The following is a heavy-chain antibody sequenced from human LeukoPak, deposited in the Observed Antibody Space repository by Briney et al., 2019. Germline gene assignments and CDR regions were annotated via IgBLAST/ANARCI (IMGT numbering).Heavy chain of an antibody. CDR1: GFTVSRNY. J-gene: IGHJ6*03. D-gene: IGHD1-26*01. Sequence: GGSLRLSCAASGFTVSRNYMSWVRQAPGKGLEWVSIIYSGGSTDYADSVKGRFTISRDNSKNTLYLQMNSLRAEDTAVYYCAKRGAGGSYSYYYYYYMDVWGKGTTVTVSS. CDR3: AKRGAGGSYSYYYYYYMDV. CDR2: IYSGGST. V-gene: IGHV3-66*04.